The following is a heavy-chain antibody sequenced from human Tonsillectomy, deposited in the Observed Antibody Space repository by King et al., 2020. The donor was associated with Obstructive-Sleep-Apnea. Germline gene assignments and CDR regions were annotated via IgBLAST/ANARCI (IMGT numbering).Heavy chain of an antibody. CDR3: ARDDKIAGYDY. J-gene: IGHJ4*02. V-gene: IGHV1-2*02. Sequence: VQLVESGTEVKKPGASVKVSCKASGYTFTDYYIHWVRQAPGQGLQWMGWINPDSGDTNYAQKFQGAVTMTRDTSISTVYMELSGRTLDDTAVYYCARDDKIAGYDYWGQGTLVTVSS. CDR1: GYTFTDYY. CDR2: INPDSGDT. D-gene: IGHD2-15*01.